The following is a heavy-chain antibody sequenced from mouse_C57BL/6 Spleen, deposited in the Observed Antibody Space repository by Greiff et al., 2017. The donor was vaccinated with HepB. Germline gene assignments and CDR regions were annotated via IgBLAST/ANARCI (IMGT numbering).Heavy chain of an antibody. V-gene: IGHV1-64*01. CDR3: AEVARAWAY. CDR1: GYTFTSYW. CDR2: IHPNSGST. J-gene: IGHJ3*01. D-gene: IGHD3-3*01. Sequence: QVHVKQPGAELVKPGASVKLSCKASGYTFTSYWMHWVKQRPGQGLEWIGMIHPNSGSTNYNEKFKSKATLTVDKSSSTAYMQLSSLTSEDSAVYYCAEVARAWAYWGQGTLVTVSA.